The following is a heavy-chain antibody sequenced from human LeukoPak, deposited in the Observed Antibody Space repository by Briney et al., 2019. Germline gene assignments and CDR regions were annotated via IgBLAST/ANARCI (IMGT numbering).Heavy chain of an antibody. CDR1: GFTFSSYE. CDR2: ISSSGGTI. CDR3: ARENFIAGEPKDY. Sequence: GGSLRLSCAASGFTFSSYEMNWVRQAPGKGLEWVSYISSSGGTIYYADSVKGRFTISRENAKNSLYLQMNRLRAEDTAVYYCARENFIAGEPKDYGGQGPVVTVSS. J-gene: IGHJ4*02. V-gene: IGHV3-48*03. D-gene: IGHD3-10*01.